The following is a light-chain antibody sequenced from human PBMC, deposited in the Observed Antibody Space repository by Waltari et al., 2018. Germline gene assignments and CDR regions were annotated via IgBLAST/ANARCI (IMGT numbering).Light chain of an antibody. V-gene: IGKV3-15*01. CDR2: SAS. CDR3: QQYNDWLAPT. Sequence: EIVMTQSPANMSASPGARAILSCRASQSVSGYLAWYQQKPGQAPRLLIYSASTRVTGIPARFSGSGSGTEFTLTISSLQSEDFAVYHCQQYNDWLAPTFGGGTKVEI. J-gene: IGKJ4*01. CDR1: QSVSGY.